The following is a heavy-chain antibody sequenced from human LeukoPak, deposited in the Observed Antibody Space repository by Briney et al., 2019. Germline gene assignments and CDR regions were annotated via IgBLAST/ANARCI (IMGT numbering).Heavy chain of an antibody. J-gene: IGHJ5*02. V-gene: IGHV1-2*04. CDR3: AREMAGPNWFDP. Sequence: ASVKVSCKASGYTFTSYGISWVRQAPGQGLEWMGWINPNSGGTNYAQKFQGWVTMTRDTSISTAYMELSRLRSDDTAVYYCAREMAGPNWFDPWGQGTLVTVSS. CDR1: GYTFTSYG. CDR2: INPNSGGT. D-gene: IGHD6-19*01.